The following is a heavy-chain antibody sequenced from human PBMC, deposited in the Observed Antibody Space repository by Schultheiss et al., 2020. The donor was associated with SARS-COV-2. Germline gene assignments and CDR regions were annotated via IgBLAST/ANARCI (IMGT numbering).Heavy chain of an antibody. CDR3: AKEMVITLFDY. Sequence: GESLKISCAASGFTVSSNYMSWVRQAPGKGLEWVSSISSSSSYIYYADSVKGRFTISRDNAKNTLYLQMNSLRAEDTAVYYCAKEMVITLFDYWGQGTLVTVSS. V-gene: IGHV3-21*01. CDR2: ISSSSSYI. J-gene: IGHJ4*02. CDR1: GFTVSSNY. D-gene: IGHD3-22*01.